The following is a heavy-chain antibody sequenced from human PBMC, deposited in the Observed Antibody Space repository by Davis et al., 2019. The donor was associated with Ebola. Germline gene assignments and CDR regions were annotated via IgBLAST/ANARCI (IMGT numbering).Heavy chain of an antibody. J-gene: IGHJ4*02. V-gene: IGHV3-23*01. CDR1: GFTFSSYA. CDR2: VTTTGRNT. Sequence: GESLKISCAASGFTFSSYAMTWVRQAPGKGLEWVSGVTTTGRNTYYADSVKGRFTISRDNSKNTLYLEMNNLRAEDTAVYYCTSVSEYWGQGTLVTVST. CDR3: TSVSEY.